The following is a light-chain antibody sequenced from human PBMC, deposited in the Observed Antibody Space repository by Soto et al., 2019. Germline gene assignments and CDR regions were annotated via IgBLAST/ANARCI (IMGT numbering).Light chain of an antibody. V-gene: IGLV2-14*01. CDR3: SSSTSSDTYV. J-gene: IGLJ1*01. CDR1: KSDVGGYNH. Sequence: VLTQPASVSGSPGQSVTISCTGTKSDVGGYNHVSWYQQHPGKAPKLMIYEVSHRPSGVSNRFSGSKSGNTASLTISRLQAEDEADYYCSSSTSSDTYVFGTGTKVTVL. CDR2: EVS.